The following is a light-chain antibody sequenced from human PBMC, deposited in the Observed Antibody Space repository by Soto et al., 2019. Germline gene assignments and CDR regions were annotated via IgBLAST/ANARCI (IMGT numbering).Light chain of an antibody. CDR3: QQRANWPRT. J-gene: IGKJ1*01. Sequence: EVVLTQSPATLSLSPGERATLSCRASQRVSRYLAWYQQSPGQAPRLLIYDASNRATGIPAKFSGSGSGTDFTLTISSLEPEDFAIYYCQQRANWPRTFGQGTKVEI. CDR1: QRVSRY. V-gene: IGKV3-11*01. CDR2: DAS.